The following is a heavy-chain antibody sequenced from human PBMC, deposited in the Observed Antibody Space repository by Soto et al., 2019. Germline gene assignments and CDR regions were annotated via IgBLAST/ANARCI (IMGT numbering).Heavy chain of an antibody. J-gene: IGHJ4*02. CDR1: GYTLTELS. CDR3: ATLFLYSSGWYDTDY. V-gene: IGHV1-24*01. D-gene: IGHD6-19*01. Sequence: AASVKVSCKVSGYTLTELSMHWVRQAPGKGLEWMGGFDPEDGETIYAQKFQGRVTMTEDTSTDTAHMELSSLRSEDTAVYYCATLFLYSSGWYDTDYWGQGTLVTVSS. CDR2: FDPEDGET.